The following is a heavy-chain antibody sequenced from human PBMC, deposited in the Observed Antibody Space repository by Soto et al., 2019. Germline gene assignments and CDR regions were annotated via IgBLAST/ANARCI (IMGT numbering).Heavy chain of an antibody. D-gene: IGHD4-17*01. Sequence: QVQLVQSGAEVKKPGSSVKVSCKASGGTFSSYTISWVRQAPGQGLEWMGRIIPILGIANYAQKFQGRVTITADKSTSTAYMELSSLRSEDTAVYYCSLDYGGNSAFDYWGQGPLVTVSS. J-gene: IGHJ4*02. CDR1: GGTFSSYT. V-gene: IGHV1-69*02. CDR3: SLDYGGNSAFDY. CDR2: IIPILGIA.